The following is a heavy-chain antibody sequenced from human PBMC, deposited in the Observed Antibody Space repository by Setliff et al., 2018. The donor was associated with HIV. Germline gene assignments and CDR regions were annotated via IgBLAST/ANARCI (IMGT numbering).Heavy chain of an antibody. Sequence: SVKVSCKASGDTFSGYVFSWVRQAPGQGLEWMGGIIPIFGTTNYAQNFQGRVTITADESTNTAYMELSSLRSEDTAVYYCAREAGGGDYINYGGFDLWGQGTLVTVSS. V-gene: IGHV1-69*13. CDR3: AREAGGGDYINYGGFDL. CDR2: IIPIFGTT. D-gene: IGHD4-4*01. CDR1: GDTFSGYV. J-gene: IGHJ5*02.